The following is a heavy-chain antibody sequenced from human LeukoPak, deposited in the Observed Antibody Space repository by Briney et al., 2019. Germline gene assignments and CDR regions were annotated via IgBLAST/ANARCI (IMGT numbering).Heavy chain of an antibody. CDR3: ARLRGLYSGTYRYQTAFEF. J-gene: IGHJ4*02. Sequence: GGSLRLSCAASGFTFITCGMHWVRQAPGKGLEWVANIKQDGSEKYYGDSVKGRFTISRDNAKNSLYLQMNSLRVEDTSVYYCARLRGLYSGTYRYQTAFEFWGQGSLLTVSS. D-gene: IGHD1-26*01. CDR2: IKQDGSEK. V-gene: IGHV3-7*01. CDR1: GFTFITCG.